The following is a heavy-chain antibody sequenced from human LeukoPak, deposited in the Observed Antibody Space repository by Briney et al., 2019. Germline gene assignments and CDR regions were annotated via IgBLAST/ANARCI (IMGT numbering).Heavy chain of an antibody. CDR3: AKLGKTENHYGSGRFSYYYYMDV. D-gene: IGHD3-10*01. CDR2: IRSDGINK. V-gene: IGHV3-30*02. Sequence: GGSLRLSCAASGFTFSNYGMHWVRQAPGKGLEWVAFIRSDGINKYHADSVKGRFTISRDNSKNTLYLQMNSLRAKDTAVYYCAKLGKTENHYGSGRFSYYYYMDVWGKGTTVTISS. J-gene: IGHJ6*03. CDR1: GFTFSNYG.